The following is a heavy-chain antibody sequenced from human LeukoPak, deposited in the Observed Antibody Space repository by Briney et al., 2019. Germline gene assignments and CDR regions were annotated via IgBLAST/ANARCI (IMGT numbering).Heavy chain of an antibody. Sequence: SETLSLTCNVRGGSISGYYWSWIRQSPGKGLEWIGYIYDTGSISYNPSLKSRVTILADTSKNHFSLNLRSVTAADTAVYYCARGAYHFDPWGQGTLATVSS. CDR3: ARGAYHFDP. D-gene: IGHD3-16*01. CDR2: IYDTGSI. J-gene: IGHJ5*02. CDR1: GGSISGYY. V-gene: IGHV4-59*01.